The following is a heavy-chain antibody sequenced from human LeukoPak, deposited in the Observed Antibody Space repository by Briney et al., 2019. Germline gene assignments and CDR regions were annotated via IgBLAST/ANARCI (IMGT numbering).Heavy chain of an antibody. J-gene: IGHJ5*02. CDR1: GFTFSSYS. CDR3: ATQVMYSSSP. Sequence: PGGSLRLSCAASGFTFSSYSMNWVRQAPGKGLEWVSSISSSSSTIYYADSVKGRFTISRDNAKSSLYLQMNSLRAEDTAVYYCATQVMYSSSPWGQGTLVTVSS. D-gene: IGHD6-6*01. CDR2: ISSSSSTI. V-gene: IGHV3-48*01.